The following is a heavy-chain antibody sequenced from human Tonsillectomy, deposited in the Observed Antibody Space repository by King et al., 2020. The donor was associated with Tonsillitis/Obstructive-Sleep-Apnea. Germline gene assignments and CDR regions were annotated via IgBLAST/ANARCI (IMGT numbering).Heavy chain of an antibody. J-gene: IGHJ6*04. V-gene: IGHV4-39*01. Sequence: QLQESGPGLVKPSETLSLTCTVSGGSISSSSYYWGWIRQPTGKGLEWIGSIYYSGSTYYNPSLKSRVTISVDTSKNQFSLKLSSVTAANTAVYYCARRIVVVVAATSDVWGKGTTVTVSS. CDR1: GGSISSSSYY. D-gene: IGHD2-15*01. CDR2: IYYSGST. CDR3: ARRIVVVVAATSDV.